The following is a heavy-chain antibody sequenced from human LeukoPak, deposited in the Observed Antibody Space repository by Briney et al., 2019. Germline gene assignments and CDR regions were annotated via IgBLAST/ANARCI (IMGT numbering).Heavy chain of an antibody. CDR2: ISGSGGST. D-gene: IGHD2-15*01. Sequence: GGSLRLSCAASGFTFSSYAMSWVRQAPGKGLEWVSAISGSGGSTYYADSVKGRFTISRDNSKNTLYLQMNSLRAKDTAVYYCAKDFLGRVVAATPFRTPFDYWGQGTLVTVSS. V-gene: IGHV3-23*01. CDR3: AKDFLGRVVAATPFRTPFDY. J-gene: IGHJ4*02. CDR1: GFTFSSYA.